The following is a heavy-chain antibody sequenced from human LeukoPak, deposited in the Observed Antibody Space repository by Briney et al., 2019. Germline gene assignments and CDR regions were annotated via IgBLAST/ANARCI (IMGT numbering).Heavy chain of an antibody. CDR3: AKDRTLSSSWYTPYLNYFDY. D-gene: IGHD6-13*01. CDR1: GFTFSSYA. V-gene: IGHV3-23*01. CDR2: ISGSGGST. Sequence: PGGSLRLSCAASGFTFSSYAMSWVRQAPGKGLEWVSAISGSGGSTYYADSVKGRFTISRDNSKNTLYLQMNSLRAEDTAVYYCAKDRTLSSSWYTPYLNYFDYWGQGTLVTVSS. J-gene: IGHJ4*02.